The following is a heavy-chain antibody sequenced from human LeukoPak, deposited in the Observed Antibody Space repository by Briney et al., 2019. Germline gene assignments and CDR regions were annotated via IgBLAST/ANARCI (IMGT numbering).Heavy chain of an antibody. V-gene: IGHV3-49*04. J-gene: IGHJ3*02. CDR2: IRSKAYGGTT. Sequence: PGGSLRLSCTASGFTFGDYAMSWVRQAPGKGLEWVGFIRSKAYGGTTEYAASVKGRFTISRDNAENSLFLQMNSLRAEDTAVYYCASRYCTSTNCYAFDIWGQGTMVTVSS. CDR1: GFTFGDYA. D-gene: IGHD2-2*01. CDR3: ASRYCTSTNCYAFDI.